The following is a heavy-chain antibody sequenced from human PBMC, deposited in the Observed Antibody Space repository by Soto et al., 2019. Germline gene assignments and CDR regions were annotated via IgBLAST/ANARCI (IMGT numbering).Heavy chain of an antibody. Sequence: SGPTLVNPTDPLMLTCTVSGFSLSNARMGVSWIRQPPGKALEWLAHIFSNDEKSYSTSLKSRLTISKDTSKSQVVLTMTNMDPVDTATYYCARISYSGSYYFDYWGQGTLVTVSS. CDR2: IFSNDEK. V-gene: IGHV2-26*01. CDR3: ARISYSGSYYFDY. D-gene: IGHD1-26*01. CDR1: GFSLSNARMG. J-gene: IGHJ4*02.